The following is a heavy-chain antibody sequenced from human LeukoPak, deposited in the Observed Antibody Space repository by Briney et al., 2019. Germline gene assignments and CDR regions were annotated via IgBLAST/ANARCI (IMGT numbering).Heavy chain of an antibody. CDR2: IYSGGST. V-gene: IGHV3-53*01. D-gene: IGHD3-22*01. CDR1: GFTLNTAW. J-gene: IGHJ4*02. CDR3: AREHYYDNSGYWS. Sequence: PGGSLRLSCAASGFTLNTAWMSWVRQAPGKGLEWVSVIYSGGSTHYADSVKGRFTISRDSSKNTVYLQMNSLRVEDTAVYYCAREHYYDNSGYWSWGQGTLVTVSS.